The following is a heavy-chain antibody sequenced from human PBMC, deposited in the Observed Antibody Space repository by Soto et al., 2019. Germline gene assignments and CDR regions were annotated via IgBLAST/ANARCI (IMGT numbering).Heavy chain of an antibody. CDR2: IYPSDSYT. Sequence: EVQLVQSGAEVKKPGESLRISCKPSGHSFTDYWISWVRQMPGKGLEWMARIYPSDSYTNYSPSFQGHVTISPDKSLTTAFLQWRGLRASDSATYYCWRLRLIAGIQGGGYSGMDVWGQGTTVTVSS. J-gene: IGHJ6*02. CDR1: GHSFTDYW. D-gene: IGHD2-21*01. CDR3: WRLRLIAGIQGGGYSGMDV. V-gene: IGHV5-10-1*01.